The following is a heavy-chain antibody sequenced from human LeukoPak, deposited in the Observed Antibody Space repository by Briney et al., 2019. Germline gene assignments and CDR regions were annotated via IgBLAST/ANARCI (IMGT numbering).Heavy chain of an antibody. CDR1: GFSLSTSGMC. D-gene: IGHD3-16*02. Sequence: ASGPTLVNPTQTFTLTCTFSGFSLSTSGMCVSWIRQPPGKALEWLARIDWDDDKYYSTSLKTRLTISKDTSKNQVLLTMTNMDPLDCRTYSCARTRGNTSGGVIVWSAFDIWGQGTMVTVSS. V-gene: IGHV2-70*11. J-gene: IGHJ3*02. CDR2: IDWDDDK. CDR3: ARTRGNTSGGVIVWSAFDI.